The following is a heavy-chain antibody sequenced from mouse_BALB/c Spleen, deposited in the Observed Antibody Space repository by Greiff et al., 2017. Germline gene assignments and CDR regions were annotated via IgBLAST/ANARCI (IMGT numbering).Heavy chain of an antibody. CDR2: INPYNDGT. V-gene: IGHV1-14*01. Sequence: EVKLMESGPELVKPGASVKMSCKASGYTFTSYVMHWVKQKPGQGLEWIGYINPYNDGTKYNEKFKGKATLTSDKSSSTAYMELSSLTSEDSAVYYCARGGDYGYAMDYWGQGTSVTVSS. D-gene: IGHD2-4*01. CDR3: ARGGDYGYAMDY. CDR1: GYTFTSYV. J-gene: IGHJ4*01.